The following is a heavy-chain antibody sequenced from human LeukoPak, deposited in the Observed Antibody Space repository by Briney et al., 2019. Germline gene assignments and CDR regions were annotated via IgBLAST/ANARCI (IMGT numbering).Heavy chain of an antibody. CDR2: ISSGGSII. CDR1: GFTFTTFA. V-gene: IGHV3-48*03. J-gene: IGHJ3*02. CDR3: AREEFGGRAFDI. Sequence: GGSLRLSCAASGFTFTTFAMNWVRQAPGKGLEWVSYISSGGSIIYYADSVKGRFTISRDNAKNSLFLQMNSLRAEDTALYYCAREEFGGRAFDIWGQGTMVTVSS. D-gene: IGHD3-3*01.